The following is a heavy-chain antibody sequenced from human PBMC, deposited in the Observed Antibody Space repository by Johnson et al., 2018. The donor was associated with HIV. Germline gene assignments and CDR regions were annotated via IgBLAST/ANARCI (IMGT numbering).Heavy chain of an antibody. V-gene: IGHV3-9*01. J-gene: IGHJ3*02. CDR3: ARVRQWLVEEAFDI. Sequence: VQLVESGGGVVQPGGSLRLSCVASGFTFDDYGMHWVRQAAGKGLEWVSGISWNSGSIGYADSVKGRFTISRDNAKNSLYLQMNSLRAEDTALYYCARVRQWLVEEAFDIWGQGTMVTVSS. CDR2: ISWNSGSI. D-gene: IGHD6-19*01. CDR1: GFTFDDYG.